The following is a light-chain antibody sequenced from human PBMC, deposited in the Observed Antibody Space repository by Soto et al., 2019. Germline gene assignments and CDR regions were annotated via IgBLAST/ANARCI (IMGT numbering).Light chain of an antibody. J-gene: IGKJ1*01. CDR2: WAS. Sequence: DIVMTQSPDSLAVSLGERATINCKSSQSVLYSSNNKNYLAWYQQKPGQPPKLLIYWASTRESGVPDRFSGSLSGTDFTLTISSLQAEDVAVYYCQQYYRPWTFGQGTKVEIK. CDR1: QSVLYSSNNKNY. CDR3: QQYYRPWT. V-gene: IGKV4-1*01.